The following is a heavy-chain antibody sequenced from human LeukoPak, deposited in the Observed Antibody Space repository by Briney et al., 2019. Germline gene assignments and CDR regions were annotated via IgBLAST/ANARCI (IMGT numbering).Heavy chain of an antibody. D-gene: IGHD6-19*01. CDR1: GGSISSYY. Sequence: PSETLSLTCTVSGGSISSYYWSWIRQPPEKGLEWIGYIYYSGSTNYNPSLKSRVTISVDTSKNQFSLKLSSVTAADTAIYYCARDLRVTVAGHFDYWGQGTLVTVSS. CDR3: ARDLRVTVAGHFDY. CDR2: IYYSGST. V-gene: IGHV4-59*12. J-gene: IGHJ4*02.